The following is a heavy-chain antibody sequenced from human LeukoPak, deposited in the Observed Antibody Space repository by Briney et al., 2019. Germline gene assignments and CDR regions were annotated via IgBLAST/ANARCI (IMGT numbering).Heavy chain of an antibody. CDR2: IAQDARIQ. D-gene: IGHD3-10*01. Sequence: GGALRLSCAASGFAFRSDWMSWVRQAPGKGPEGVAVIAQDARIQLYADSVKGRFTISRDNSKNTLYLQMNTLTPEDTAVYFCARDPVAGIPDYFDFWGQGTLVTVSS. J-gene: IGHJ4*02. CDR3: ARDPVAGIPDYFDF. CDR1: GFAFRSDW. V-gene: IGHV3-30*03.